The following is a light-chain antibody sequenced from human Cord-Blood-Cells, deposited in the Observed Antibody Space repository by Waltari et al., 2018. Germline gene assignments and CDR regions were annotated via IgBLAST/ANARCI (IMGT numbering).Light chain of an antibody. J-gene: IGLJ2*01. CDR3: AAWDDSLNGVV. V-gene: IGLV1-44*01. CDR2: SNN. CDR1: RPNIGSNT. Sequence: QSVLTHPPSASGTPGQRVTISCSGSRPNIGSNTVNWYQQPPGTAPKLLIYSNNQRPSGVPDRFSGSKSGTSASLAISGLQSEDEADYYCAAWDDSLNGVVFGGGTKLTVL.